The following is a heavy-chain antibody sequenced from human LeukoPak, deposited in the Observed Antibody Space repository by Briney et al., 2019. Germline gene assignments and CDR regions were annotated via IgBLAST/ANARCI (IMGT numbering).Heavy chain of an antibody. D-gene: IGHD3-3*01. Sequence: GGSLRLSCAASGFSFDDYAMHWVRQPPGKGLEWVSGISWNSGSIVYADSVKGRFTISRDNAKKYLYLQMNSLRAEDMALYYCAGSRNGFYMDVWGKGTTVTVSS. CDR1: GFSFDDYA. V-gene: IGHV3-9*03. J-gene: IGHJ6*03. CDR2: ISWNSGSI. CDR3: AGSRNGFYMDV.